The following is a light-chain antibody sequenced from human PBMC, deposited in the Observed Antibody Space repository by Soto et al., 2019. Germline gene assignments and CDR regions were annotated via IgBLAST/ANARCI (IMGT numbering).Light chain of an antibody. Sequence: IHMTQSPSSLPASVGYRISITCRASQSIGTYLSWYQQKQGKAPKLLIYGASNLQSGVPSRFSGSGYETGFNLTISSLQTEDFATYYCQQSYSAPRTFGQGTKVDIK. CDR1: QSIGTY. CDR2: GAS. V-gene: IGKV1-39*01. J-gene: IGKJ2*01. CDR3: QQSYSAPRT.